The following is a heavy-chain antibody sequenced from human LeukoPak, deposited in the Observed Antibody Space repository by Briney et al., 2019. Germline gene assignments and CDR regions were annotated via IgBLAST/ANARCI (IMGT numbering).Heavy chain of an antibody. D-gene: IGHD3-3*01. J-gene: IGHJ4*02. CDR2: MNPNSGNT. V-gene: IGHV1-8*01. CDR1: GYTFTSYD. CDR3: ARGSVERFLEWFDY. Sequence: ASVKVSCKASGYTFTSYDINWVRQATGQGLEWMGWMNPNSGNTGYAQKFQGRVTMTRNTSISTAYMELSSLRSEDTAVYYCARGSVERFLEWFDYWAREPWSPSPQ.